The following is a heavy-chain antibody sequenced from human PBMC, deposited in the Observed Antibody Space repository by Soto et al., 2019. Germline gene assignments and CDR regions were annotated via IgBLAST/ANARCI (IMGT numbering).Heavy chain of an antibody. V-gene: IGHV1-69*01. D-gene: IGHD5-12*01. Sequence: QVQLVQSGAEVKKPGSSVKVSCKASGGTFSSYAISWVRQAPGQGLEWMGGIIPIFGTANYAQKFQGRVTITADESTSTAYMELSSLRSEDTAVYYCARDRGYGYYADYYYYGMDVWGQGTTVTVSS. J-gene: IGHJ6*02. CDR2: IIPIFGTA. CDR3: ARDRGYGYYADYYYYGMDV. CDR1: GGTFSSYA.